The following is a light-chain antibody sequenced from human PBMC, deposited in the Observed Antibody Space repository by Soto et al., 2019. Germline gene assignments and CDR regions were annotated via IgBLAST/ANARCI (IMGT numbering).Light chain of an antibody. CDR3: QQYGSSPWT. J-gene: IGKJ1*01. CDR1: QGSNNY. Sequence: IPMTQSPSSLSASVGDRVTIXCRASQGSNNYFAWYQQKPGKVRKLLIYAASTLQSGGPPRFSGSGSATDFTLTISSRQSEDFAVYYGQQYGSSPWTFGQGTKVDIK. V-gene: IGKV1-27*01. CDR2: AAS.